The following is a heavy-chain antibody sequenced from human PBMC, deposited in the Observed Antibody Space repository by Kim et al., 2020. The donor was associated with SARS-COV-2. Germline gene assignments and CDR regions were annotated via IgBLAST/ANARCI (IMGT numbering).Heavy chain of an antibody. V-gene: IGHV5-51*01. CDR3: ARGASYYYDSSGYYQFDY. D-gene: IGHD3-22*01. CDR2: IYPGDSDT. CDR1: GYSFTSYW. Sequence: GESLKISCKGSGYSFTSYWIGWVRQMPGKGLEWMLIIYPGDSDTRYSPSFQGQVTISADKSISTAYLQWSSLKASDTAMYYCARGASYYYDSSGYYQFDYWGQGTLVTVSS. J-gene: IGHJ4*02.